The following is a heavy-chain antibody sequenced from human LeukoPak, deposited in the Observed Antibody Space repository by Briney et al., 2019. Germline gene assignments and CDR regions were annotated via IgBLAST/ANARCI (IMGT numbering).Heavy chain of an antibody. D-gene: IGHD2-2*01. V-gene: IGHV1-2*02. CDR3: ARGTSVVVPAAINYYYGMDV. J-gene: IGHJ6*02. CDR2: INPNTGGT. CDR1: GYTFIGYY. Sequence: ASVKVSCKASGYTFIGYYIHWVRQAPGQGLEWMGRINPNTGGTDYAQKFQGRVTMTRDTSISIAYMELSRLRSDDTAVYYCARGTSVVVPAAINYYYGMDVWGQGTTVTVS.